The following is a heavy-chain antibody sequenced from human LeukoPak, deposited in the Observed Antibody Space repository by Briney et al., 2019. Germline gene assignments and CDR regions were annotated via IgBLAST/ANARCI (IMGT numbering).Heavy chain of an antibody. CDR1: GFAFSSYE. V-gene: IGHV3-48*03. J-gene: IGHJ4*02. CDR3: ARRLRRNYFDY. Sequence: GRSLRLSCAASGFAFSSYEMNWVRQAPGKGLEWVSYISSSGSTISYTASVKGRFTISRDNAKNSLFLQINSLRAEDTAVYYCARRLRRNYFDYWGQGTLVTVSS. D-gene: IGHD4-17*01. CDR2: ISSSGSTI.